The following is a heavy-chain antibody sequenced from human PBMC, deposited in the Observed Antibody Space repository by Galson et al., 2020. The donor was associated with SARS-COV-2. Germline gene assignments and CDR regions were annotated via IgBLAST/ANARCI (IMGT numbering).Heavy chain of an antibody. D-gene: IGHD6-13*01. CDR3: ARLGRIAAAGWWFDP. J-gene: IGHJ5*02. CDR2: IIPIFGTA. Sequence: ASVKVSCKASGGTFSSYAISWVRQAPGQGLEWMGGIIPIFGTANYAQKFQGRVTITTDESTSTAYMELSSLRSEDTAVYYCARLGRIAAAGWWFDPWGQGTLVTVSS. CDR1: GGTFSSYA. V-gene: IGHV1-69*05.